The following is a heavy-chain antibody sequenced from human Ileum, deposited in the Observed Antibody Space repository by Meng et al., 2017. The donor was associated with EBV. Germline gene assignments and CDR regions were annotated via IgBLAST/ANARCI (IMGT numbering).Heavy chain of an antibody. CDR3: ARDYDILTGYYNVMGWFDP. J-gene: IGHJ5*02. Sequence: RLWRAGAEFKRPWGSVKVTGMASGYTLHRYAMHWVGPAPGQRLEWMGWINAGKGNTKYSQKFQGRVTITRDTSASTAYMELSSLRSEDTAVYYCARDYDILTGYYNVMGWFDPWGQGTLVTVSS. CDR1: GYTLHRYA. D-gene: IGHD3-9*01. V-gene: IGHV1-3*01. CDR2: INAGKGNT.